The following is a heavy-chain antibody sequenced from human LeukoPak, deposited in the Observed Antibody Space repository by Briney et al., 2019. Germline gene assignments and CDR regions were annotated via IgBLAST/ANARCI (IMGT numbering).Heavy chain of an antibody. CDR1: GGSISSSSYY. CDR2: IYYSGST. Sequence: SETLSLTCTVSGGSISSSSYYWGWIRQPPGKGLEWIGSIYYSGSTYYNPSLKSRVTISVDTSKNQFSLKLSSVTAADTAVYYCARLRGYSGYDWGQGTLVTVSS. V-gene: IGHV4-39*01. D-gene: IGHD5-12*01. CDR3: ARLRGYSGYD. J-gene: IGHJ4*02.